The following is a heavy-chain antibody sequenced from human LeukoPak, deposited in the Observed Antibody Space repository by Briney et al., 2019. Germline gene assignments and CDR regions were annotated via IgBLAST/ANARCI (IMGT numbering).Heavy chain of an antibody. CDR2: MNPNSGNT. D-gene: IGHD2-2*01. CDR1: GYTFTSYE. J-gene: IGHJ5*02. V-gene: IGHV1-8*03. CDR3: ARALGGGSTSCDS. Sequence: GASVKVSCKASGYTFTSYEINWVRQATGQGLEWMGWMNPNSGNTGYAQKFQGRVTITRNTSISTAYMELNSLKTEDTAVYYCARALGGGSTSCDSWGQGTLVTVST.